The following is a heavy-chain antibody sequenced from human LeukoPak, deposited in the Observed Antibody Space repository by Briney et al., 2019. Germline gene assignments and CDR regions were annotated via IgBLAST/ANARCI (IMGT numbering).Heavy chain of an antibody. CDR3: AAGCSSTSCYWYYYTDV. CDR2: INQSGST. D-gene: IGHD2-2*01. J-gene: IGHJ6*03. V-gene: IGHV4-34*01. CDR1: GASFSDYY. Sequence: SETLSLTCAVYGASFSDYYWNWIRQPPGKGLEWIGEINQSGSTNYNPSLKSRVTISVDTSKKQFSLNLSPVTAADTAVYYCAAGCSSTSCYWYYYTDVWGKGTTVTVSS.